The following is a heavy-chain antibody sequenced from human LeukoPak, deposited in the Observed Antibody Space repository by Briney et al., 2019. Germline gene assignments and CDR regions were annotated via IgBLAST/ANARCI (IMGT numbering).Heavy chain of an antibody. CDR3: ARDPNYYDSSGYYSGGYFDY. V-gene: IGHV3-53*01. CDR2: IYSGGST. D-gene: IGHD3-22*01. CDR1: GYTFTSYG. J-gene: IGHJ4*02. Sequence: AASVKVSCKASGYTFTSYGISWVRQAPGKGLEWVSVIYSGGSTYYADSVKGRFTISRDNSKNTLYLQMNSLRAEDTAVYYCARDPNYYDSSGYYSGGYFDYWGQGTLVTVSS.